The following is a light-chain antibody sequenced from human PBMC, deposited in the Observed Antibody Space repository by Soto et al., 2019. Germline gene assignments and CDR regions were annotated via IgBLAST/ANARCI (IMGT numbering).Light chain of an antibody. CDR1: SSDVGSYDA. V-gene: IGLV2-23*02. J-gene: IGLJ1*01. Sequence: QSVLTQPASVSGSPGQSITISCTGTSSDVGSYDAVSWYQHHPGKVPKLMIYEVNKRPSGVSYRFSGPKSGNTASLTISGLQAEDEADYYCCSYAGTSYVFGSGTKVTVL. CDR2: EVN. CDR3: CSYAGTSYV.